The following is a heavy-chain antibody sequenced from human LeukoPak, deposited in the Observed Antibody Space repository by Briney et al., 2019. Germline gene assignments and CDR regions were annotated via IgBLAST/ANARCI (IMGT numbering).Heavy chain of an antibody. CDR1: GFTFDDYT. CDR2: ISWDGGST. Sequence: PGGSLRLSCAASGFTFDDYTMHWVRQAPGKGLEWVSLISWDGGSTYYADSVKGRFTISRDNSKNSLYLQMNSLRTADTALYYCAKGGAGTYIDYYYYGMDVWGQGTTVTVSS. D-gene: IGHD6-19*01. J-gene: IGHJ6*02. V-gene: IGHV3-43*01. CDR3: AKGGAGTYIDYYYYGMDV.